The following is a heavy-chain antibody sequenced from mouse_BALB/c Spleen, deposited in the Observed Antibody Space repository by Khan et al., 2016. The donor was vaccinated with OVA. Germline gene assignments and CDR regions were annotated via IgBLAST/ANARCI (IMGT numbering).Heavy chain of an antibody. Sequence: QVQLQQSGAELAKPGASVKMSCKASGYTFTTYWMHWVKQRPGQGLEWIGYINPTSGYTDYNQKFKDQATLTADKSSSTAYMQLSSLTSDDSAVYYCARDIIDYWGQGTTLTVSS. V-gene: IGHV1-7*01. CDR1: GYTFTTYW. CDR3: ARDIIDY. D-gene: IGHD1-3*01. J-gene: IGHJ2*01. CDR2: INPTSGYT.